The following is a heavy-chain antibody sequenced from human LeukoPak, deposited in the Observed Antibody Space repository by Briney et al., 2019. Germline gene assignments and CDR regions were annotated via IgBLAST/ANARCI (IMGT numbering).Heavy chain of an antibody. V-gene: IGHV3-49*05. D-gene: IGHD3-22*01. J-gene: IGHJ4*02. Sequence: KSGGSLRLSCTASGFTFGDYAMSWFRQAPGKGLEWVGFIRSKAYGGTTEYAASVKGRFTISRDDSKSIAYLQMNSLKTEGTAVYYCTRTARDYYDSSGSLDYWGQGTLVTVSS. CDR1: GFTFGDYA. CDR2: IRSKAYGGTT. CDR3: TRTARDYYDSSGSLDY.